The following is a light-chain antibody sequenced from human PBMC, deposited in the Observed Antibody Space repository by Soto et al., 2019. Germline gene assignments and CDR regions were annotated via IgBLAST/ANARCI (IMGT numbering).Light chain of an antibody. CDR2: DAS. J-gene: IGKJ3*01. V-gene: IGKV1-27*01. CDR3: QKYNSAPFK. Sequence: IQINQSPSALTAYVGDRVTITCRASHGISNYLAWYQQKPGKVPKLLIYDASTLQSGVPSRFSGSGSGTDFTLSISSLQPEDIATYYCQKYNSAPFKFGPVTKVDI. CDR1: HGISNY.